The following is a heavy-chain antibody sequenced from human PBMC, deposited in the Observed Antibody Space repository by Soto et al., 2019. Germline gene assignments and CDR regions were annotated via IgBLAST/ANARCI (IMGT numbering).Heavy chain of an antibody. D-gene: IGHD1-1*01. Sequence: EVQLVESGGGLVQPGGSLRLSCAASGFSLYNYAMDWVRQAPGQGLEWVSYISLSSANIHYADSVRGRFTVSRDNAKNSLYPQMNSLRAEDTAVYYCVREPSRGNEWARYVDLWGRGTLVTVSS. CDR3: VREPSRGNEWARYVDL. CDR2: ISLSSANI. CDR1: GFSLYNYA. J-gene: IGHJ2*01. V-gene: IGHV3-48*01.